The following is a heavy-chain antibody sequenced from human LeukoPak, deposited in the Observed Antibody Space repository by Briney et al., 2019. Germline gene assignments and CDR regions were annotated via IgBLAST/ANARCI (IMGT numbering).Heavy chain of an antibody. Sequence: GESLKISCKGSGYSFTSYWIGWVRQMPGKGLEWMGIIYPGDSDTRYSPSFQGQVTISADKSISTAYLQWSSLKASDTAMYYCARQRSSGPIYYYYGMDVWGQGTTVTVSS. J-gene: IGHJ6*02. CDR1: GYSFTSYW. D-gene: IGHD3-22*01. CDR3: ARQRSSGPIYYYYGMDV. V-gene: IGHV5-51*01. CDR2: IYPGDSDT.